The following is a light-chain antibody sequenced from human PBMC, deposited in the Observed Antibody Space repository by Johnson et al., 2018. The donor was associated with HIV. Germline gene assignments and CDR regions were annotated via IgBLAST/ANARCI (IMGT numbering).Light chain of an antibody. V-gene: IGLV1-51*01. CDR2: DNN. J-gene: IGLJ1*01. CDR1: SSNIGNHY. CDR3: GTWDSSLSAGV. Sequence: QSVLTQPPSVSAAPGQKVTISCSGTSSNIGNHYVSWYQLLPGTATKLLIYDNNQRPSGIPDRFSGSKSGTSATLGITGLQTGDEADYYCGTWDSSLSAGVFGTGTKVTVL.